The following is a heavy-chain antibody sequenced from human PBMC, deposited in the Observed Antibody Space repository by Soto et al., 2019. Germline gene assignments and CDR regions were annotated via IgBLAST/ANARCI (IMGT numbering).Heavy chain of an antibody. CDR3: TILGSHYYYHNFDV. Sequence: EAQLGESGGGVVTPGGSLRLSCEASGFTLSNAWMNWVRQAPGTGLEWVGLIKMKSEGATTHYAAPVNGRFTISRDDSKKILYLQMSRLNTEDTAVYYCTILGSHYYYHNFDVWGQGTTVAVSS. J-gene: IGHJ6*02. CDR1: GFTLSNAW. CDR2: IKMKSEGATT. V-gene: IGHV3-15*07.